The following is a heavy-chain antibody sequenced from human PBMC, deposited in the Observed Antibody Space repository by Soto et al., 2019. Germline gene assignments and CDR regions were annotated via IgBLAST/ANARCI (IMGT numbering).Heavy chain of an antibody. D-gene: IGHD1-26*01. J-gene: IGHJ5*02. Sequence: QVQLVQSGAEVKKPGASVKVSCKASGYTFIGYYIHWVRQAPGQGLEWMGRIIPRSGDTTYAQKFQGRLTMTRDTSISTAYMELSSLRSDDTAMYYCGRDGVGATPLGWFDPWGQGSLVTVSS. V-gene: IGHV1-2*06. CDR3: GRDGVGATPLGWFDP. CDR2: IIPRSGDT. CDR1: GYTFIGYY.